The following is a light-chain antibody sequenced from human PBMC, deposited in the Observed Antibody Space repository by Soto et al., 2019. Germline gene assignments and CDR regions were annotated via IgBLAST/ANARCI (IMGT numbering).Light chain of an antibody. CDR1: SSNAGSYKL. J-gene: IGLJ1*01. V-gene: IGLV2-23*02. Sequence: QSVLTQPASVSGSPGQSITISCTGTSSNAGSYKLVSWYQQHTGKAPKLMIFEVNKRPSGVPNRFSGSKSGNTASLTISGLKVEDEADYYCCSSGGSPTYVFGTGTKVTVL. CDR2: EVN. CDR3: CSSGGSPTYV.